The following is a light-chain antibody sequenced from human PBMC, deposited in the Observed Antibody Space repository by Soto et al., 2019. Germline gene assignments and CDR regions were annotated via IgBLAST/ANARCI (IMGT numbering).Light chain of an antibody. CDR2: HAS. J-gene: IGKJ1*01. V-gene: IGKV1-5*01. CDR1: QTINNW. Sequence: DIQMTQSPSTLSASIGDRVTITCRASQTINNWLAWYQQKPGKAPNLLIYHASNLETGVPSRFSGSAFGTVFTFTIISLQPDDFATYYCQHYNSYPWTFGQGTKVDIK. CDR3: QHYNSYPWT.